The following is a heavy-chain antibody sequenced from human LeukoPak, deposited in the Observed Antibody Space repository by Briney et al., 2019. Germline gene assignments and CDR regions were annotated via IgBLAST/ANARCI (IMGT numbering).Heavy chain of an antibody. D-gene: IGHD6-13*01. CDR2: IIPIFGTA. J-gene: IGHJ4*02. Sequence: ASVKVSCKASGGTVTSYAISWVPQAPGPGLEWMGGIIPIFGTANYAQKFQGRVTITADESTSTAYMELSSLRSEDTAVYYCAREDSSSWSFDYWGQGTLVTVSS. CDR1: GGTVTSYA. V-gene: IGHV1-69*13. CDR3: AREDSSSWSFDY.